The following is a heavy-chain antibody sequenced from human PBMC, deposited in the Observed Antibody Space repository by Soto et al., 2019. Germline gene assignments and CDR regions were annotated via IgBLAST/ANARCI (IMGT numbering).Heavy chain of an antibody. CDR3: ARGGEDIVVVPAAGDAFDI. Sequence: GGSLRLSCAASGFTFSSYSMNWVRQAPGKGLEWVSSISSSSSYIYYADSVKGRFTISRDNAKNSLYLQMNSLRAEDTAVYYCARGGEDIVVVPAAGDAFDIWGQGTMVTVSS. CDR1: GFTFSSYS. J-gene: IGHJ3*02. D-gene: IGHD2-2*01. V-gene: IGHV3-21*01. CDR2: ISSSSSYI.